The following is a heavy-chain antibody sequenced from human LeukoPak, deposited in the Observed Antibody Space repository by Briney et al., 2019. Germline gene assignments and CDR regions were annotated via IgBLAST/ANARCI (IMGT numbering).Heavy chain of an antibody. CDR3: AKDLGEFSFDY. Sequence: GGSLRLSCAASGFTFSIYAVSWVRQAPGKGLEWVSAISGSGGSTYYADSVKGRFTISRDNSKNTLYLQMNSLRAEDTAVYYCAKDLGEFSFDYWGQGTLVTVSS. CDR2: ISGSGGST. V-gene: IGHV3-23*01. D-gene: IGHD3-10*01. CDR1: GFTFSIYA. J-gene: IGHJ4*02.